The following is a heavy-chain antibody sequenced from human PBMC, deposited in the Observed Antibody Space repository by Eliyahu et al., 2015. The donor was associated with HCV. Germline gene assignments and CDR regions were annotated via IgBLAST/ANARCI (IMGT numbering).Heavy chain of an antibody. Sequence: QVQLQESGPGLVKPSETLSXTCXFSGGSXSSYYWSWIRQPPGKGLEWIGYIYYSGSTNYNPSLKSRVTISVDTSKNQFSLKLSSVTAADTAVYYCARDTVTAFDYWGQGTLVTVSS. V-gene: IGHV4-59*01. D-gene: IGHD4-17*01. CDR1: GGSXSSYY. CDR2: IYYSGST. CDR3: ARDTVTAFDY. J-gene: IGHJ4*02.